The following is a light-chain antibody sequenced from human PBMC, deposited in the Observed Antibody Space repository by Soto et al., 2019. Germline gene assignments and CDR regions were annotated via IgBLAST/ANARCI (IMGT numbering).Light chain of an antibody. CDR2: DVS. CDR1: SSDVGGYNY. CDR3: SSYTSSGTLVV. Sequence: QSALTQPASVSGSPGQSITISCTGTSSDVGGYNYVSWYQQHPGKAPQLMIYDVSNRPSGVSNRFSGSKSGNTASLTISGLQAEDEADYYCSSYTSSGTLVVFGGGTKLTVL. V-gene: IGLV2-14*01. J-gene: IGLJ2*01.